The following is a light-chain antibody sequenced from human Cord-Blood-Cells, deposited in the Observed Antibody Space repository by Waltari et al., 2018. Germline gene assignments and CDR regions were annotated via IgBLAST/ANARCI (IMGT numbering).Light chain of an antibody. CDR2: GAS. CDR3: QQYSSSPLT. CDR1: QSVSSSY. J-gene: IGKJ1*01. V-gene: IGKV3-20*01. Sequence: EIVLTQSPGTLSLSPGERATLSCRASQSVSSSYLAWYQQKPGQAPMLLIYGASSRATGIPDRFSGSGSGTDFTLTISRLEPEDFAVYYCQQYSSSPLTFGQGTKVEIK.